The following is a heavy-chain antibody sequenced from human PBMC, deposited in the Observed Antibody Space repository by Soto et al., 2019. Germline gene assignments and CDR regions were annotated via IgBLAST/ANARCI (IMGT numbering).Heavy chain of an antibody. CDR1: GYSFTSYW. V-gene: IGHV5-51*01. Sequence: GESLKISCKGSGYSFTSYWIGWVRQMPGKGLEWMGIIYPGDSDTRYSPSFQGQVTISADKSISTAYLQWSSLKASDTAMYYCARQNYYDSSGYYPYYFDYWGQGTLVTVSS. J-gene: IGHJ4*02. D-gene: IGHD3-22*01. CDR3: ARQNYYDSSGYYPYYFDY. CDR2: IYPGDSDT.